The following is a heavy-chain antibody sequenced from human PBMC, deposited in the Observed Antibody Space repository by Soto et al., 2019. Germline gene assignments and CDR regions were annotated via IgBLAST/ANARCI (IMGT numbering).Heavy chain of an antibody. J-gene: IGHJ4*02. CDR2: ISWNSGSI. D-gene: IGHD6-13*01. CDR3: AKEGIAAAANPFDY. CDR1: GFTFDDYA. Sequence: GGSLRLSCAASGFTFDDYAMHWVRQAPGKGLEWVSGISWNSGSIGYADSVKGRFTISRDNAKNSLYLQMNSLRAEDTALYYCAKEGIAAAANPFDYWGQGTLVTVSS. V-gene: IGHV3-9*01.